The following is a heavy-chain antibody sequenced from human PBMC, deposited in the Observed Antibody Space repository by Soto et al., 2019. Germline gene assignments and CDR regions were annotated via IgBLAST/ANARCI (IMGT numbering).Heavy chain of an antibody. Sequence: QAPAQRLEWMAWINPGNGNTKYSPKIKGRLNITMDTSASTVYRELSSLRSEDTTLYYCARGQCSSASCFCFYYWGQGPLLAVSA. CDR2: INPGNGNT. D-gene: IGHD2-2*01. J-gene: IGHJ4*02. CDR3: ARGQCSSASCFCFYY. V-gene: IGHV1-3*01.